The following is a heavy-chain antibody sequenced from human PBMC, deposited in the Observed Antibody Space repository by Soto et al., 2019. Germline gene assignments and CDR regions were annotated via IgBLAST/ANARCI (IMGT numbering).Heavy chain of an antibody. V-gene: IGHV4-38-2*01. CDR2: IFHSGST. J-gene: IGHJ4*02. CDR1: GYSISSGYF. Sequence: SETLSLTCAVSGYSISSGYFWGWIRQPPGKGLEWIGSIFHSGSTFYNPSLKSRVTISLDTSKNQFFLKLTSVTAADTAIYYCARAPGYSYGTEDYWGQGTLVTVCS. D-gene: IGHD5-18*01. CDR3: ARAPGYSYGTEDY.